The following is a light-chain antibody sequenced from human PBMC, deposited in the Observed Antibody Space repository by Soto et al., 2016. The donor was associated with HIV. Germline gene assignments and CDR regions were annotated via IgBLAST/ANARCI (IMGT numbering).Light chain of an antibody. V-gene: IGLV3-21*03. J-gene: IGLJ3*02. CDR2: DDS. Sequence: SYELTQPPSVSVAPGKTARITCGGNNIGSKSVHWYQQKPGQAPVMVVYDDSDRPSGIPEQFSGSNSGNTATLTISRVEAGDEADYYCQVWDSSSDHSPWVFGGGTKLTVL. CDR3: QVWDSSSDHSPWV. CDR1: NIGSKS.